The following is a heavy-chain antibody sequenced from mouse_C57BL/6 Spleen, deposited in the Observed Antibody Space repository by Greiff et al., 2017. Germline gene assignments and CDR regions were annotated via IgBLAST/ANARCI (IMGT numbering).Heavy chain of an antibody. Sequence: QVQLQQSGAELASPGASVKMSCKASGYTFTSYTMHWVKQRPGQGLEWIGYINPSSGYTKYNQKFKDKATLTADKSSSTAYMQLSSLTSEDSADYYCARSSTTFYFDYWGQGATLTVSS. CDR1: GYTFTSYT. V-gene: IGHV1-4*01. D-gene: IGHD1-1*01. CDR2: INPSSGYT. CDR3: ARSSTTFYFDY. J-gene: IGHJ2*01.